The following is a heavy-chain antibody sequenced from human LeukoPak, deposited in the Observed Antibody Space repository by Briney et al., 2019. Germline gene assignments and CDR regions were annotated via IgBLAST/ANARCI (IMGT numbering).Heavy chain of an antibody. CDR2: IKQDGSEM. D-gene: IGHD4-17*01. CDR1: GFTFSNYW. CDR3: ARGKVTHDYGDYNTPQGFDP. V-gene: IGHV3-7*02. J-gene: IGHJ5*02. Sequence: GGSLRLSCAASGFTFSNYWMNWVRQAPGKGLEWVANIKQDGSEMYSVDSVKGRFTISRDNAKNSLYLQMNSLRAEDTAVYYCARGKVTHDYGDYNTPQGFDPWGQGTLVTVSS.